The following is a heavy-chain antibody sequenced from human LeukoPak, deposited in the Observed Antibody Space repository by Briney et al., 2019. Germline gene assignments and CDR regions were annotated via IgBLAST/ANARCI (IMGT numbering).Heavy chain of an antibody. D-gene: IGHD5-12*01. CDR3: AKDQQNGGYLFRGRFDF. Sequence: PGGSLRLSCAASGFTFSSYGMHWLRQAPGKGLEWVALISFDGNNNHYADSVKGRFTISRDNSKNTLYLQMNSLRVDDTAVYYCAKDQQNGGYLFRGRFDFWGQGTLVTVSS. CDR1: GFTFSSYG. J-gene: IGHJ4*02. CDR2: ISFDGNNN. V-gene: IGHV3-30*18.